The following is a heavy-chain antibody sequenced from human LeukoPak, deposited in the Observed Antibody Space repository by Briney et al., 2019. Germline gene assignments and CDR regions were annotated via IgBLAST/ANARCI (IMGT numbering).Heavy chain of an antibody. CDR2: IYTSGST. J-gene: IGHJ3*02. Sequence: PSETLSLTYTVSGGSISSYYWSWIRQPPGKGLEWIGYIYTSGSTNYNPSLKSRVTISVDTSKNQFSLKLSSVTAADTAVYYCARLRGGVPAAHAFDIWGQGTTVTVSS. CDR1: GGSISSYY. CDR3: ARLRGGVPAAHAFDI. D-gene: IGHD2-2*01. V-gene: IGHV4-4*09.